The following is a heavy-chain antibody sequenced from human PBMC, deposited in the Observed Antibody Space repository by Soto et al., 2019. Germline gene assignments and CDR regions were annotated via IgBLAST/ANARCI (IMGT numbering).Heavy chain of an antibody. CDR3: ASAYCSSTSCRKNWFDP. D-gene: IGHD2-2*01. V-gene: IGHV1-46*01. J-gene: IGHJ5*02. CDR2: INPSGGST. Sequence: QVQLVQSGAEVKKPGASVKVSCKASGYTFTSYYMHWVRQAPGQGLEWRGIINPSGGSTSYAQKFQGRVTMTRDTSTSTVYMELSSLRSEDTAVYYCASAYCSSTSCRKNWFDPWGQGTLVTVSS. CDR1: GYTFTSYY.